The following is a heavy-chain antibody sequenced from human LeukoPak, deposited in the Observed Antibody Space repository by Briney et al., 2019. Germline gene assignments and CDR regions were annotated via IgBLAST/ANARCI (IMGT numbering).Heavy chain of an antibody. CDR3: ARLSSGSYLNY. Sequence: TGGSLRLSCAASGFTVSSNYMSWVRQAPGKGLEWVSVIYSGGSTYYADSVKGRFTISRDNSKNTLYLQMNSLRAEDTAVYYCARLSSGSYLNYWGQGTLVTVSS. CDR2: IYSGGST. CDR1: GFTVSSNY. V-gene: IGHV3-53*01. J-gene: IGHJ4*02. D-gene: IGHD1-26*01.